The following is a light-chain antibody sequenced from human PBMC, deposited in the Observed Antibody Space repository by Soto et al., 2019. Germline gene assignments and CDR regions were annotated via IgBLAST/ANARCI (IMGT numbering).Light chain of an antibody. CDR2: GTS. J-gene: IGKJ4*01. CDR3: QHYGSSPGLT. V-gene: IGKV3-20*01. CDR1: QRVSAGS. Sequence: EIVLTQSPGTLSLSPGERGTLSCRASQRVSAGSLAWYQQKHGQPPRLLIYGTSSRVTGIPDRFSGSGSGTDFTLNINRLEPEDFAMYYCQHYGSSPGLTFGGGTKVEIK.